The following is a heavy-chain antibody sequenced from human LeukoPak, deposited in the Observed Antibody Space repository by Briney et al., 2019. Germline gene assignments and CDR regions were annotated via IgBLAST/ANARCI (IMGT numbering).Heavy chain of an antibody. D-gene: IGHD2-15*01. J-gene: IGHJ4*02. V-gene: IGHV4-39*07. CDR1: GGSISTSSYY. CDR3: ARDRSYCSGGSCSYYFDY. Sequence: PSETLSLTCTVSGGSISTSSYYWGWVRQPPGKGLEWIGNIFYSGSTYYSPSLKSRVTISLDTSRNQFSLKLSSVTAADTAVYYCARDRSYCSGGSCSYYFDYWGQGTLVTVSS. CDR2: IFYSGST.